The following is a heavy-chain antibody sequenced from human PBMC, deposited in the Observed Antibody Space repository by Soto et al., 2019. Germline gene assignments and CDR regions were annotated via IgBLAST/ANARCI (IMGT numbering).Heavy chain of an antibody. Sequence: SETLSLTCTVSGGSISSYYWSWIRQPPGKGLEWIGYIYYSGSTNYNPSLKSRVTISVDTSKNQFSLKLSSVTAADTAVHYCARAPTPYDILTGYLYYYYYGMDVWGKGTTVTVSS. D-gene: IGHD3-9*01. CDR3: ARAPTPYDILTGYLYYYYYGMDV. CDR1: GGSISSYY. J-gene: IGHJ6*04. CDR2: IYYSGST. V-gene: IGHV4-59*01.